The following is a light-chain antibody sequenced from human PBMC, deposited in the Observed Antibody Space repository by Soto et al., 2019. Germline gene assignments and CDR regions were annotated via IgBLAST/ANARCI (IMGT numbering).Light chain of an antibody. Sequence: EIVMTQSPATLSVSPGERATLSCRASQSVRRNLAWYXXKXXXXPXXXIXXASXRATGIPARFSGSGSGTEFTLTISSLQSEDFAVYYCQQYNNWPPITFGQGTRLEIK. V-gene: IGKV3-15*01. CDR3: QQYNNWPPIT. J-gene: IGKJ5*01. CDR1: QSVRRN. CDR2: XAS.